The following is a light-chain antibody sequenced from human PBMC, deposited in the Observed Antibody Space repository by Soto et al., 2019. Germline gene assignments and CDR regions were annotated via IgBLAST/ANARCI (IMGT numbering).Light chain of an antibody. CDR1: QSISSY. V-gene: IGKV1-39*01. Sequence: DIQMTQSRSSLSASVGDRVTITCRASQSISSYLNWYQQKPGKAPKLLIYAASSLQSGVPSRFSGSRSGTDFTLTISSLQPEDFATYYCQQSYSTPPTFGQGTKLEIK. CDR3: QQSYSTPPT. CDR2: AAS. J-gene: IGKJ2*01.